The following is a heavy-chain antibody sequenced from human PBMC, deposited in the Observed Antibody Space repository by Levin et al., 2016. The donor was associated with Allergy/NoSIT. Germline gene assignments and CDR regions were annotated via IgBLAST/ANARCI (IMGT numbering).Heavy chain of an antibody. J-gene: IGHJ4*02. Sequence: ASVKVSCKASGYTFTGYYMHWVRQAPGQGLEWMGRINPNSGGTNYAQKFQGRVTVTRDTSISTAYMELSRLRSDDTVVYYCARGSGSYSTYYFDYWGQGTLVTVSS. V-gene: IGHV1-2*05. CDR2: INPNSGGT. CDR3: ARGSGSYSTYYFDY. CDR1: GYTFTGYY. D-gene: IGHD1-26*01.